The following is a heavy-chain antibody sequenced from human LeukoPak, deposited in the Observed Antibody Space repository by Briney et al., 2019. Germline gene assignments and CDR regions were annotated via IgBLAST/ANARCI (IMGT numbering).Heavy chain of an antibody. CDR2: INPNTGDT. J-gene: IGHJ4*02. V-gene: IGHV1-2*02. Sequence: ASVKVSCKASGYTFTAYYMHWVRQAPGQGPEWMGWINPNTGDTKYAQKFQGRVTMTRDTTISTAYLELSRLTSDDTAVYYCASYPRYVSTPPFDYWGQGTLVTVPS. D-gene: IGHD2-15*01. CDR3: ASYPRYVSTPPFDY. CDR1: GYTFTAYY.